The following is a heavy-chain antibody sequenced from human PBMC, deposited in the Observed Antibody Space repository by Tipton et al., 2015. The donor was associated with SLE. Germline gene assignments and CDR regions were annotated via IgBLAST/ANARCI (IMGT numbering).Heavy chain of an antibody. J-gene: IGHJ4*02. CDR2: INHSGST. D-gene: IGHD5-24*01. CDR1: GGPFSGYY. V-gene: IGHV4-34*01. CDR3: ARDLDGYNYGDY. Sequence: TLSLTCAVYGGPFSGYYWSWIRQPPGKGLEWIGEINHSGSTNYNPSLKSRVTISADTSENQFSLKLSSVTAADTAVYYCARDLDGYNYGDYWGQGILVTVSS.